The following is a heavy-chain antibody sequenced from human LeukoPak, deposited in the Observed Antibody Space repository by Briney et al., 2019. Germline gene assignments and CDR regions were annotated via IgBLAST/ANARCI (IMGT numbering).Heavy chain of an antibody. D-gene: IGHD2-8*01. CDR3: ARDGVTKSAFDI. Sequence: SETLSLTCAVSGGSISSGGYSWSWIRQPPGKGLEWIGYIYHSGSTYYNPSLKSRVTISVDRSKNQFSLKLSSVTAADTAVYYCARDGVTKSAFDIWGQGTMVTASS. CDR2: IYHSGST. CDR1: GGSISSGGYS. J-gene: IGHJ3*02. V-gene: IGHV4-30-2*01.